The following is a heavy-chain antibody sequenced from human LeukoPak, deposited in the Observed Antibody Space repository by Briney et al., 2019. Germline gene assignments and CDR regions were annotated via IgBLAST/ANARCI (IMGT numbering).Heavy chain of an antibody. J-gene: IGHJ4*02. CDR2: IYNDGST. D-gene: IGHD4-23*01. Sequence: PGGSLRLSCAASGLTVSSSYMSWVRQAPGKGLEWVSIIYNDGSTYYADSMKGRFTISRDNSKNTLYLQMNSLRAEDTAVYYCAKDRGTYGGFDYWGQGTLVTVSS. CDR1: GLTVSSSY. V-gene: IGHV3-53*01. CDR3: AKDRGTYGGFDY.